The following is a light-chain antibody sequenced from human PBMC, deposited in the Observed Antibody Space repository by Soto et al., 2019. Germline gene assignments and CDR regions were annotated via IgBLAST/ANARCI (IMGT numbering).Light chain of an antibody. J-gene: IGKJ2*01. CDR1: QSVSSYY. CDR3: QQYGSSPLYT. CDR2: GAS. V-gene: IGKV3-20*01. Sequence: EIVLTQSPGTLSLSPGERATLSCRASQSVSSYYLALYQHKPGQAPRLLMYGASTRATGIPDRFSGSGSGTDFTLTISRLEPEDFAVYYCQQYGSSPLYTFGQGTKLEIK.